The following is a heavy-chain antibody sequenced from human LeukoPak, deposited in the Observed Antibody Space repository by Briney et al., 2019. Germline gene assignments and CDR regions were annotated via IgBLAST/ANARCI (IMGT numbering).Heavy chain of an antibody. CDR2: IYPGDSDT. J-gene: IGHJ3*02. D-gene: IGHD6-6*01. Sequence: GESLKISCKGSGYSFTSYWIGWVRQMPGKGLEWMGIIYPGDSDTRYSPSFQGQVTISADKSISTAYLQWSSLKASDTAMYYCVRHLFMGSSQGVYAFDIWGQGTMVTVSS. V-gene: IGHV5-51*01. CDR1: GYSFTSYW. CDR3: VRHLFMGSSQGVYAFDI.